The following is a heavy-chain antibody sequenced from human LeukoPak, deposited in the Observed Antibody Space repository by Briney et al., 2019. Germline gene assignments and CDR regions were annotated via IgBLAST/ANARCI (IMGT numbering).Heavy chain of an antibody. J-gene: IGHJ1*01. V-gene: IGHV3-23*01. CDR2: ISGSGGST. D-gene: IGHD3-22*01. CDR3: AKDRPYYYDSSGYYSEYFQH. CDR1: GFTFSYYG. Sequence: GGSLRLSCVVSGFTFSYYGIHWVRQAPGKGLEWVSAISGSGGSTYYADSVKGRFTISRDNSKNTLYLQMNSLRAEDTAVYYCAKDRPYYYDSSGYYSEYFQHWGQGTLVTVSS.